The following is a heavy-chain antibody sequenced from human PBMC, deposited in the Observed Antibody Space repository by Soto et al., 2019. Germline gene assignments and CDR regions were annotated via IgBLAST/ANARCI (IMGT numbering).Heavy chain of an antibody. CDR3: EHRPLPYSHYFDY. CDR1: GFSLSTRGVG. CDR2: IYWDDDK. J-gene: IGHJ4*02. D-gene: IGHD4-4*01. Sequence: QITLKESGPMLVKPTETLTLTCTFSGFSLSTRGVGVGWNRLPQVQALEWLALIYWDDDKRYRPTFESSVTITKDTSKTLVVLTLSNSDPVDTAIYFCEHRPLPYSHYFDYWAQGALVTVSS. V-gene: IGHV2-5*02.